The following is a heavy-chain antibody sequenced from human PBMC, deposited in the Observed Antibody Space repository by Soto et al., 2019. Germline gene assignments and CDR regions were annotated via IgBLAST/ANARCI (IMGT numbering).Heavy chain of an antibody. V-gene: IGHV3-30*04. Sequence: EFGGGVVQPGRSLRLSCAASGFTFSNYAMHWVRQAPGKGLQWVAIVSFDGNDEHYADSVKGRFTISRDNSKNTLNLQMNSLRGDDTAVYYCARDAGGNLDYWGQGTLVTV. D-gene: IGHD2-15*01. CDR1: GFTFSNYA. CDR2: VSFDGNDE. CDR3: ARDAGGNLDY. J-gene: IGHJ4*02.